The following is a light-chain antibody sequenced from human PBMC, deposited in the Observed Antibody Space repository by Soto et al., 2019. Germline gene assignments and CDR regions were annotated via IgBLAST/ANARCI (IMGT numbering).Light chain of an antibody. Sequence: DIQMTQSPSSLSASVGDRVTITCRASQNISSYLSWYQQKPGKAPKLLISAASSLQSGVPSRFSGSGSGTDFTRTISSLQPEDFATYYCQQSYSTRLTFGQGTRLEIK. CDR1: QNISSY. V-gene: IGKV1-39*01. J-gene: IGKJ5*01. CDR3: QQSYSTRLT. CDR2: AAS.